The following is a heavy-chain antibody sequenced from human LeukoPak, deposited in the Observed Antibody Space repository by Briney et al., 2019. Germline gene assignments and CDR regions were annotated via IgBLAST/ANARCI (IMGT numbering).Heavy chain of an antibody. D-gene: IGHD1-26*01. J-gene: IGHJ4*02. V-gene: IGHV3-33*01. CDR3: AGDRATSYFDY. Sequence: GGSLRLSCAPSGFTFRSHGMHWVRKAPGKGLEWVAFIWYDGSNKYYTDSVKGRFTISRDNSKNTLYLQMNSLRAEDTAVYYCAGDRATSYFDYWGQGALVTASS. CDR2: IWYDGSNK. CDR1: GFTFRSHG.